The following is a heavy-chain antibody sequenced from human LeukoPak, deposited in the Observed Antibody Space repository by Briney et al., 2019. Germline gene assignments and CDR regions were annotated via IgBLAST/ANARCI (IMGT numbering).Heavy chain of an antibody. D-gene: IGHD6-19*01. V-gene: IGHV3-74*01. CDR3: ARGTAITAGIDF. CDR2: INPEGAST. Sequence: SGGSLRLSCTASGFAFSTYWMFWVRQAPGKGLVWVSQINPEGASTTYGDPAKGRFTASRDNAKNALHLQMNRLRVDDTAVYYCARGTAITAGIDFWGQGTLVTVSS. J-gene: IGHJ4*02. CDR1: GFAFSTYW.